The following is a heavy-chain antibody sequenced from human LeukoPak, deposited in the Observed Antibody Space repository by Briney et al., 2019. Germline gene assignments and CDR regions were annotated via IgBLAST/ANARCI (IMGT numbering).Heavy chain of an antibody. Sequence: SETLSLTCTVSGGSISSYYWSWLRQPPGKGLEWIGYIYYSGSTNYNPSLKSRVTISVDTSKNQFSLKLSSVTAADTAVYYCARDGDSSGYYWLFDYWGQGTLVTVSS. V-gene: IGHV4-59*01. J-gene: IGHJ4*02. CDR1: GGSISSYY. D-gene: IGHD3-22*01. CDR2: IYYSGST. CDR3: ARDGDSSGYYWLFDY.